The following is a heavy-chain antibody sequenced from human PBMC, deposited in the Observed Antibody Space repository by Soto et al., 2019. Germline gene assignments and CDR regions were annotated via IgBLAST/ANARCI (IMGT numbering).Heavy chain of an antibody. Sequence: GPTVKVSCKASGGTFSSYAISWVRQAPGQGLEWMGGIIPIFGTANYAQKFQGRVTITADESTSTAYMELSSLRSEDTAVYYCARERGSGSYFKDAFDIWGQGTMVPV. CDR3: ARERGSGSYFKDAFDI. D-gene: IGHD3-10*01. CDR1: GGTFSSYA. CDR2: IIPIFGTA. J-gene: IGHJ3*02. V-gene: IGHV1-69*01.